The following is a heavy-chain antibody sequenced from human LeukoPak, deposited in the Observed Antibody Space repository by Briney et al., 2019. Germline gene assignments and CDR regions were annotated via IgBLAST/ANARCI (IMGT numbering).Heavy chain of an antibody. J-gene: IGHJ4*02. Sequence: ASVTVSCKASGYTFTSYAMHWVRQAPGQRLEWMGWINAGNGNTKYSQKFQGRVTITRDTSASTAYMELSSLRSEDTAVYYCARGGEYNYGYVDFDYWGQGTLVTVSS. D-gene: IGHD5-18*01. CDR3: ARGGEYNYGYVDFDY. CDR1: GYTFTSYA. CDR2: INAGNGNT. V-gene: IGHV1-3*01.